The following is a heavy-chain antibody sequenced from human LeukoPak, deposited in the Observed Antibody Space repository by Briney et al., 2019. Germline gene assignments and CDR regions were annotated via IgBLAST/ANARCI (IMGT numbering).Heavy chain of an antibody. J-gene: IGHJ4*02. D-gene: IGHD6-13*01. CDR3: AKEAQLALALDY. Sequence: GGSLRLSCAATGFTFSSYGRHWVRQAPGKGLEWVAFIRYDGSNKYYADSVKGRFTISRDNSKNTLYLQMNSLRAEDTAVYYCAKEAQLALALDYWGQGTLVTVSS. CDR2: IRYDGSNK. CDR1: GFTFSSYG. V-gene: IGHV3-30*02.